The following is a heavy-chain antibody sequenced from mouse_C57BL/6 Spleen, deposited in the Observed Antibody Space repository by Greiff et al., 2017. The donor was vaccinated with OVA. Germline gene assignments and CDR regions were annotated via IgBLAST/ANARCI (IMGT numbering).Heavy chain of an antibody. CDR1: GYTFTSYW. CDR2: IYPGSGST. Sequence: QVQLKQPGAELVKPGASVKMSCKASGYTFTSYWITWVKQRPGQGLEWIGDIYPGSGSTNYNEKFKSKATLTVDTSSSTAYMQLSSLTSEDSAVYYCARPYDYDGAYAMDYWGQGTSVTVSS. CDR3: ARPYDYDGAYAMDY. V-gene: IGHV1-55*01. J-gene: IGHJ4*01. D-gene: IGHD2-4*01.